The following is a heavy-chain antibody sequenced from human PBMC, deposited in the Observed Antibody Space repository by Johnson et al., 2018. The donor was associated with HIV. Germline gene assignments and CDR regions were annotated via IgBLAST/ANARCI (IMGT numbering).Heavy chain of an antibody. CDR2: ISYDGSNK. CDR3: ARKVRFGPFDI. J-gene: IGHJ3*02. V-gene: IGHV3-30*19. Sequence: QMLLVESGGGVVQPGGSLRLSCAASGFTFSSFGMHWVRQAPGKGLEWVAVISYDGSNKYYADSVKGRFTISRDNSKNTLYLQMNSLRAEDTAVYYCARKVRFGPFDIWGQGTMVTVSS. D-gene: IGHD3-10*01. CDR1: GFTFSSFG.